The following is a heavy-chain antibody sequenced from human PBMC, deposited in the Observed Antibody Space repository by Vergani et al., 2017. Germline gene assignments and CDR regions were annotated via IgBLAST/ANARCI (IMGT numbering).Heavy chain of an antibody. CDR2: ISSSSSYI. CDR3: AKEASDYYDSSGYPLPFDY. CDR1: GFTFSSYS. Sequence: EVQLVESGGGLVKPGGSLRLSCAASGFTFSSYSMNWVRQAPGKGLEWVSSISSSSSYIYYADSVKGRFTISRDNSKNTLYLQMNSLRAEDTAVYYCAKEASDYYDSSGYPLPFDYWGQGTLVTVSS. J-gene: IGHJ4*02. V-gene: IGHV3-21*04. D-gene: IGHD3-22*01.